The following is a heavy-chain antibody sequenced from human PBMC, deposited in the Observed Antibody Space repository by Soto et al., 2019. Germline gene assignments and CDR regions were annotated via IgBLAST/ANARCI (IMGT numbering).Heavy chain of an antibody. D-gene: IGHD2-2*01. CDR2: FYNNENP. CDR3: ERLAGDCSTNGCHGDYAMDV. Sequence: PSETLSLTCSVSGHAINSRSYSWGCTRQPARKGREWIGTFYNNENPNYNPSLKSRVTISVDTSKNQFSLRLTSVTAADTAVYYCERLAGDCSTNGCHGDYAMDVWGQGTTVTVSS. V-gene: IGHV4-39*01. J-gene: IGHJ6*02. CDR1: GHAINSRSYS.